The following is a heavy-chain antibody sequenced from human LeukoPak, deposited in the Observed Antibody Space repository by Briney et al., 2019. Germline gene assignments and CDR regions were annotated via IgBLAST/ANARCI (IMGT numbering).Heavy chain of an antibody. D-gene: IGHD4-17*01. CDR2: IKPDGSEK. J-gene: IGHJ5*02. CDR3: ARDHTVTMSP. Sequence: GGSLRLSCAASGFTFSDYWMTWVRQAPGKGLEWVANIKPDGSEKYYVDSVKGRFTISRDNAKNSLYLQMNSLRVEDTAVYYCARDHTVTMSPWGQGTLVTVSS. CDR1: GFTFSDYW. V-gene: IGHV3-7*01.